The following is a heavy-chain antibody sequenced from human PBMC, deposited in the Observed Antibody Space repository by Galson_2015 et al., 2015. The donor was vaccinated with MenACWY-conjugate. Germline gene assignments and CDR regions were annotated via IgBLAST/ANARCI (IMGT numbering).Heavy chain of an antibody. J-gene: IGHJ3*02. V-gene: IGHV4-31*03. CDR3: ARTMISPWAAFDI. Sequence: TLSLTCTVSGGSISSGGYYWSWIRQHPGKGLEWIGYIYYSGSTYYNPSLKSRVTISVDTSKNQFSLKLSSVTAADTAVYYCARTMISPWAAFDIWGQGTMVTVSS. CDR2: IYYSGST. CDR1: GGSISSGGYY. D-gene: IGHD3-22*01.